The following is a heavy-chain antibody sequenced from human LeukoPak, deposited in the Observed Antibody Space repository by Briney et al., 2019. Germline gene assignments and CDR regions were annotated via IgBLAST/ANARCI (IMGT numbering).Heavy chain of an antibody. Sequence: GGSLRLSCSGSGFIFSNYAIHWVRQAPGKGLEWVAVISYDGSNKYYADSVKGRFTISRDNSKNTLYLQMNSLRAEDTAVYYCARQAQGSPFDYWGQGTLVTVSS. V-gene: IGHV3-30-3*01. D-gene: IGHD6-13*01. J-gene: IGHJ4*02. CDR1: GFIFSNYA. CDR2: ISYDGSNK. CDR3: ARQAQGSPFDY.